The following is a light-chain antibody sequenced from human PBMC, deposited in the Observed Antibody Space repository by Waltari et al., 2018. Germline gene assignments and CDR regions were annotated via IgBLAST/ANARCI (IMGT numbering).Light chain of an antibody. CDR2: DDS. Sequence: SYVLTQPPSESVAPGQEATITCGGNNIGRKTVHWYQQKPGQAPVLVVYDDSARASGNPGGFSGSKSGGTATLTISRVEAGDEADYFCQVWDGGRVVFGGGTKLAVL. CDR1: NIGRKT. J-gene: IGLJ2*01. V-gene: IGLV3-21*02. CDR3: QVWDGGRVV.